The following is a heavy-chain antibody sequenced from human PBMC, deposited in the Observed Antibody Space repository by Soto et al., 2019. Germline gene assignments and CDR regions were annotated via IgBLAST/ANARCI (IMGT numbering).Heavy chain of an antibody. V-gene: IGHV3-33*01. CDR2: IWYDGSNK. CDR1: GFTFSSYG. Sequence: QVQLVESGGGVVQPGRSLRLSCAASGFTFSSYGMHWVRQAPGKGLEWVAVIWYDGSNKYYADSVKGRFTIFRDNSKNXXYLQMNSLRAEDTAVYYCARDEGLGVNYYYYGVDVWGQGTTVTVSS. CDR3: ARDEGLGVNYYYYGVDV. J-gene: IGHJ6*02. D-gene: IGHD3-10*01.